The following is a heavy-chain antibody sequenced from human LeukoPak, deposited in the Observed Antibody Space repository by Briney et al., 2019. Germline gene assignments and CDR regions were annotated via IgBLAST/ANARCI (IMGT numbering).Heavy chain of an antibody. CDR1: GGTFSSYA. CDR3: ARDRGHAYDSSGYFDY. J-gene: IGHJ4*02. D-gene: IGHD3-22*01. Sequence: SVKVSCKASGGTFSSYAISWVRQAPGQGLEWMGRIIPIFGIANYAQKSQGRVMITADKSTSTAYMELSSLRSEDTAVYYCARDRGHAYDSSGYFDYWGQGTLVTVSS. V-gene: IGHV1-69*04. CDR2: IIPIFGIA.